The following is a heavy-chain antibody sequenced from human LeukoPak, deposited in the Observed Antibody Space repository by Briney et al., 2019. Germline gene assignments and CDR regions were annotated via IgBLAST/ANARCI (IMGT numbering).Heavy chain of an antibody. CDR3: ARDGGDNSGYDPTYYYYGMDV. V-gene: IGHV4-4*02. CDR2: IYHSGST. Sequence: PSETLSLTCAVSGGSISSSNWWSWVRQPPGKGLEWIGEIYHSGSTNYNPSLKSRVTISVDKSKNQFSLKLSSVTAADTAVYYCARDGGDNSGYDPTYYYYGMDVWGQGTTVTVSS. CDR1: GGSISSSNW. J-gene: IGHJ6*02. D-gene: IGHD5-12*01.